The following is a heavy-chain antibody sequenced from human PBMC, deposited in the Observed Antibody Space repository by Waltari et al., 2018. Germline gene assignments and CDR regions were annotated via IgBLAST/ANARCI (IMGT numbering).Heavy chain of an antibody. CDR1: GGSISSNNYY. D-gene: IGHD3-22*01. Sequence: QVQLQESGPGLVKPSETLSLTCTVSGGSISSNNYYWGWVRQPPGQGRAWIGSIYYSGSTHYNPSLKSRVTISGDTSNNQFSLKLSSVTAADTAVYYCARLGSNYYDRSGYSTSNWFDPWGQGTLVTVSS. CDR2: IYYSGST. J-gene: IGHJ5*02. V-gene: IGHV4-39*01. CDR3: ARLGSNYYDRSGYSTSNWFDP.